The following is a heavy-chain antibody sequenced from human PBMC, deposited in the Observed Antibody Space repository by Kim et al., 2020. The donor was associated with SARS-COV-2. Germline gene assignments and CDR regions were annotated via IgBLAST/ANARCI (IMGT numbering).Heavy chain of an antibody. J-gene: IGHJ5*02. CDR3: ARGGPPYYDYVWGSYRHRGWFEP. Sequence: SETLSLTCAVYGGSFSGYYWSWIRQPPGKGLEWIGEINHSGSTNYNPSFKSRVTISVDTSKNQFSLKLSSVTAADTAVYYCARGGPPYYDYVWGSYRHRGWFEPWGQGTLVTVSS. D-gene: IGHD3-16*02. CDR1: GGSFSGYY. CDR2: INHSGST. V-gene: IGHV4-34*01.